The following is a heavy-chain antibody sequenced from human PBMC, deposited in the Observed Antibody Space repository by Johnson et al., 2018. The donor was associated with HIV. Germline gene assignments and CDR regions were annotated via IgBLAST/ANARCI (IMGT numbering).Heavy chain of an antibody. CDR3: ARRSWAFDAFDI. CDR2: IWYDGSNK. Sequence: QVQLVESGGGVVQPGGSLRLSCAASGFTFSSYGMHWVRQAPGKGLEWVAVIWYDGSNKYYADSVKGRFTISRDISKNTLYLQMNSLRAEDTAIYYCARRSWAFDAFDIWGQGTMVTVSS. D-gene: IGHD1-26*01. V-gene: IGHV3-33*01. CDR1: GFTFSSYG. J-gene: IGHJ3*02.